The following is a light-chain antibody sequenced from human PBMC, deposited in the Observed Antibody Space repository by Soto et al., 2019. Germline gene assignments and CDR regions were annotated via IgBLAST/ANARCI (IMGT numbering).Light chain of an antibody. CDR1: SSDVGGYHY. V-gene: IGLV2-8*01. Sequence: QSVLTQPPSASGSPGQSVTISCTGTSSDVGGYHYVSWYQQHPGKAPKLIIYEVTKRPSGVPDRFSGSKSANTASLTVSGLQAEDEADYYCSSYAGSDRNVFGTGTKVTVL. CDR3: SSYAGSDRNV. J-gene: IGLJ1*01. CDR2: EVT.